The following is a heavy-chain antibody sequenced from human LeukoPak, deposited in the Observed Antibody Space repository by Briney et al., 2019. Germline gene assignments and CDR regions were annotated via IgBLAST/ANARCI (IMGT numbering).Heavy chain of an antibody. V-gene: IGHV4-39*01. CDR2: IYYSGST. CDR1: GGSISSSSYY. J-gene: IGHJ4*02. Sequence: SSETLSLTCTVSGGSISSSSYYWGWIRQPPGKGLEWIGSIYYSGSTYYNPSLKSRVTISVDTSKNQFSLKLSSVTAADTAVYYCARLTRRATGEKGGSGYFDYWGQGTLVTVSS. D-gene: IGHD3-22*01. CDR3: ARLTRRATGEKGGSGYFDY.